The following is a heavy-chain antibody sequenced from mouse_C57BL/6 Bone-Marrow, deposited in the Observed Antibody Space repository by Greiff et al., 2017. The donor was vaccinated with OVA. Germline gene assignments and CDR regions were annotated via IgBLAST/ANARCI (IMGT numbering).Heavy chain of an antibody. CDR3: ARGGYSNLYYYAMDY. D-gene: IGHD2-5*01. CDR2: IYPRSGNT. J-gene: IGHJ4*01. V-gene: IGHV1-81*01. Sequence: VQGVESGAELARPGASVKLSCKASGYTFTSYGISWVKQRTGQGLEWIGEIYPRSGNTYYNEKFKGKATLTADKSSSTAYMELRSLTSEDSAVYFCARGGYSNLYYYAMDYWGQGTSVTVSS. CDR1: GYTFTSYG.